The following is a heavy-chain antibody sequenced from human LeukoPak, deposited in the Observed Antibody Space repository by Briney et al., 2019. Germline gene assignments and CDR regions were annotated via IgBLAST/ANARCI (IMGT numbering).Heavy chain of an antibody. CDR3: VRSYYFYDLDV. CDR2: LNSDGSRI. CDR1: GFTFSTYA. J-gene: IGHJ6*02. V-gene: IGHV3-74*01. Sequence: GGSLRLSCAGSGFTFSTYAMHWVRQAPGKGLVWVSRLNSDGSRINYADSVKGRFTISRDNGKNTLYLQMNSLRAEDTAVYYCVRSYYFYDLDVWGQGTTVTVSS.